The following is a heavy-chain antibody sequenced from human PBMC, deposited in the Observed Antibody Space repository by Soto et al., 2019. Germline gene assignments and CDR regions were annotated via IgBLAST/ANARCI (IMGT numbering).Heavy chain of an antibody. J-gene: IGHJ5*02. V-gene: IGHV4-31*03. CDR3: ARMYSGGSCWFHP. D-gene: IGHD1-26*01. CDR1: GYSITAGGYY. Sequence: SETLSLTCFVSGYSITAGGYYWSWIRHHPGKGLEWIGSFYSSGSIIYNPSLRSRVSISGDTSSNQFSMRLTSVTAPDPSRYYCARMYSGGSCWFHPWCQGTLVAVSS. CDR2: FYSSGSI.